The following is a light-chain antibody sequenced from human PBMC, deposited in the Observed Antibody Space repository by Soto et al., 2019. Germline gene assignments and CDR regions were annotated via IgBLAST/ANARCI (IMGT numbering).Light chain of an antibody. CDR3: QLYNPWWT. V-gene: IGKV3-15*01. CDR2: GAS. Sequence: EIVMTQSPATLSVSPGERATLSCRASQSVSSNLAWYQQRPGQAPRLLIYGASTRATGIPARFSGSGSGTEFTLTISSLQSEDFAVYYCQLYNPWWTFGQGTKVYIK. CDR1: QSVSSN. J-gene: IGKJ1*01.